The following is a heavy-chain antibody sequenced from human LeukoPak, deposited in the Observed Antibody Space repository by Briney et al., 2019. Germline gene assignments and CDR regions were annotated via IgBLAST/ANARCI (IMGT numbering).Heavy chain of an antibody. CDR3: ARDQEGFDY. J-gene: IGHJ4*02. CDR2: IYPRDGST. Sequence: ASVKVSCKASGYTYTNNYLHWVRQAPGQGLEWMGMIYPRDGSTSYAQNFQGRVTVTRDTSTTTVHMELRGLRSEDTAVYYCARDQEGFDYWGQGTVVTVSS. CDR1: GYTYTNNY. V-gene: IGHV1-46*01.